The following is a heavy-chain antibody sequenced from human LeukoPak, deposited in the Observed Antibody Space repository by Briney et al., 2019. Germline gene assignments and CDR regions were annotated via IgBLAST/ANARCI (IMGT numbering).Heavy chain of an antibody. V-gene: IGHV4-39*07. J-gene: IGHJ4*02. CDR1: GFTVSNSYM. CDR3: ASHYDILTGLAYFDY. D-gene: IGHD3-9*01. CDR2: IYSSGST. Sequence: GSLRLSCAASGFTVSNSYMSWVRQTPGKGLEWIGSIYSSGSTYYNPSLKSPFTISVDTSKNQFSLKLSSVTAADTAIYYCASHYDILTGLAYFDYWGQGTLVTVSS.